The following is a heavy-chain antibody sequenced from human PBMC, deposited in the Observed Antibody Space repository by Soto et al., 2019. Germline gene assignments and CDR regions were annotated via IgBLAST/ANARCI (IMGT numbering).Heavy chain of an antibody. CDR3: ARVERYCSSTGHCWFDP. V-gene: IGHV1-18*01. Sequence: ASVKVSCKASGYTFTSYGISWVRQAPGQGLEWMGWISAYNGNTNYAQKLQGRVTMTTDTSTSTACMELRSLRSDDTAVYYCARVERYCSSTGHCWFDPWGQGTLVTVSS. CDR2: ISAYNGNT. D-gene: IGHD2-2*01. J-gene: IGHJ5*02. CDR1: GYTFTSYG.